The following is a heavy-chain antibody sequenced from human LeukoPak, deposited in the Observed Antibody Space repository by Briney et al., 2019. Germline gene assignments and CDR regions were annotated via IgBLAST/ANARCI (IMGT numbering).Heavy chain of an antibody. CDR1: GGSISSYY. CDR2: IYYSGST. Sequence: PSETLSLTCTVSGGSISSYYWSWIRQPPGKGLEWIGYIYYSGSTNYNPSLKSRVTISVDTSKNQFSLKLSSVTAADTAVYYCARGDTADLFDYWGQGTLVTVSS. D-gene: IGHD5-18*01. V-gene: IGHV4-59*01. CDR3: ARGDTADLFDY. J-gene: IGHJ4*02.